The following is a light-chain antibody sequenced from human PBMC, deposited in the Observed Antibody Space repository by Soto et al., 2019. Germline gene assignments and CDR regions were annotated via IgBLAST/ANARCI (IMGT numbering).Light chain of an antibody. V-gene: IGLV2-14*01. CDR3: SSSTGSNTWV. CDR2: EVR. Sequence: QSALTQPASVSGSPGQSITISCSGTSRDVGGYNFVSWFQQHPGKAPKLLIYEVRNRPSGVSDRFSASKSGNTASPTISGLQAEDEADYYCSSSTGSNTWVFGGGTKLTVL. CDR1: SRDVGGYNF. J-gene: IGLJ3*02.